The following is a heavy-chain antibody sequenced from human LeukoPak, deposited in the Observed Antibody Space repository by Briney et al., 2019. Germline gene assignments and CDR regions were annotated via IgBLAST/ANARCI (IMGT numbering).Heavy chain of an antibody. CDR2: INPSGGST. CDR1: GYTFTSYY. J-gene: IGHJ4*02. CDR3: ARYDSSGYYYYLDY. V-gene: IGHV1-46*01. D-gene: IGHD3-22*01. Sequence: ASVKVSCKASGYTFTSYYMDWVRHAPGQGLEWMGIINPSGGSTSYAQKFQGRVTMTRDTSTSTVYMELSSLRSEDTAVYHCARYDSSGYYYYLDYWGQGTLVTVSS.